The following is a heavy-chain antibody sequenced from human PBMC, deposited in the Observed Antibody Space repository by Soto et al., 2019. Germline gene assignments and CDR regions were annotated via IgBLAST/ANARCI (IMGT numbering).Heavy chain of an antibody. CDR1: GFTFSNYG. J-gene: IGHJ4*02. Sequence: QVQLVESGGGVVQPGRSLRLSCAASGFTFSNYGMHWVRKAPGKGLEWVAIISFDGGNKYYADSVEGRFTVTRDNSESTLYLQMSSLRVEDTAQYYCAKDVYSGSYQMGADYWGQGTLVTVSS. CDR3: AKDVYSGSYQMGADY. CDR2: ISFDGGNK. V-gene: IGHV3-30*18. D-gene: IGHD1-26*01.